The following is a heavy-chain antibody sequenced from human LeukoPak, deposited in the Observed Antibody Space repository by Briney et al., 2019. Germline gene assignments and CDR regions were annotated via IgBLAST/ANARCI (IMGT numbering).Heavy chain of an antibody. Sequence: TPETLSLTCTVSGGFISSYYWSWIRQPPGKGLEWMGYIYYSGSTNYNPSLKSRVTISVDTSKNQFSLKLSSVTAADTAVYYCAREVLGGSYQPGAFDIWGQGTMVTVSS. V-gene: IGHV4-59*01. CDR2: IYYSGST. CDR3: AREVLGGSYQPGAFDI. D-gene: IGHD1-26*01. J-gene: IGHJ3*02. CDR1: GGFISSYY.